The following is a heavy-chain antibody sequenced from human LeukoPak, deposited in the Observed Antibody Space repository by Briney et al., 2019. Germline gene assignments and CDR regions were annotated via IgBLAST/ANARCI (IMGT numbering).Heavy chain of an antibody. CDR3: ARGRAYCSGGSCYSYVFDY. V-gene: IGHV4-34*01. J-gene: IGHJ4*02. D-gene: IGHD2-15*01. CDR2: INHSGST. CDR1: GGSFSGYY. Sequence: SETLSLTCAVYGGSFSGYYWSWIRQPPGKGLEWIGEINHSGSTNYNPSLKSRVTISVDTSKNQFSLKLSSVTAADTAVYYCARGRAYCSGGSCYSYVFDYWGQGTLVTVSS.